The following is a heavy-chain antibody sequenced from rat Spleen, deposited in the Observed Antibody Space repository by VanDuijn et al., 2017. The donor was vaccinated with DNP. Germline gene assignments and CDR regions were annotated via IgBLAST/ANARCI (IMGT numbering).Heavy chain of an antibody. CDR1: GFSLTDNG. CDR3: TRHEYYFDY. J-gene: IGHJ2*01. CDR2: IWAAGGT. Sequence: QVQLKESGPGLIQPSQTLSLTCTVSGFSLTDNGVSWVRQPPGKSLVWMGSIWAAGGTNYNSAVQSRLSISRDTSKSQVFLEMHSLQPEDTGTYYCTRHEYYFDYWGQGVMVTVSS. V-gene: IGHV2-72*01.